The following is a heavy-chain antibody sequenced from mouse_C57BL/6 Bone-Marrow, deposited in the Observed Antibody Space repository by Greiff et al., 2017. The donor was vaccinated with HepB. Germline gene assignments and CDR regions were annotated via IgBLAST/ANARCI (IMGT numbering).Heavy chain of an antibody. Sequence: QVQLKQPGAELVKPGASVKLSCKASGYTFTSYWMHWVKQRPGRGLEWIGRIDPNSGGTKYNEKFKSKATLTVDKPSSTAYMQLSSLTSEDSAVYSCARWRGSVSSSSYWYFDVWGTGTTVTVSS. CDR2: IDPNSGGT. CDR3: ARWRGSVSSSSYWYFDV. J-gene: IGHJ1*03. V-gene: IGHV1-72*01. D-gene: IGHD1-1*01. CDR1: GYTFTSYW.